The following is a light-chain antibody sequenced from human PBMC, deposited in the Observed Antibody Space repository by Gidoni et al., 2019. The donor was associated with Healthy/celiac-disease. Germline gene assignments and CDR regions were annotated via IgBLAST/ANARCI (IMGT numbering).Light chain of an antibody. V-gene: IGKV4-1*01. CDR3: QQYYSTPFT. Sequence: DIVMTQSPESLAVSLGERATINCKSSQSVLYSPNNNNYLAWYQQKPGQPPKLLIYWASTRESGVPDRFSGSGSVTDFTLTISSLQAEDVAVYYCQQYYSTPFTFGPGTKVDIK. J-gene: IGKJ3*01. CDR1: QSVLYSPNNNNY. CDR2: WAS.